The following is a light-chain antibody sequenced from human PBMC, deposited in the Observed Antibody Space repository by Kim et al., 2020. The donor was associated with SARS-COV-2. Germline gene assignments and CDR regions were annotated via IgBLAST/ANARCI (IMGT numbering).Light chain of an antibody. CDR2: GKN. CDR1: SLRSYY. CDR3: NSRDSNDNVV. J-gene: IGLJ2*01. V-gene: IGLV3-19*01. Sequence: ALGQTVRITCQGDSLRSYYATGYQQKPGQAPIVVIYGKNNRPSRIPDRFSGSSSGNTASLTITGTQAGDEADYCCNSRDSNDNVVFGGGTKLTVL.